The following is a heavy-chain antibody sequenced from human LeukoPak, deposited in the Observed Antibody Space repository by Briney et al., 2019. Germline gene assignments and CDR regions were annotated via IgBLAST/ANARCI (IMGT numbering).Heavy chain of an antibody. CDR1: GGSFSGYY. D-gene: IGHD5-12*01. CDR3: ARGRLPKTLDY. J-gene: IGHJ4*02. Sequence: SETLSLTCAVYGGSFSGYYWSWIRQPPGKGLEWIGEINHSGSTNYNPSLKSRVTISVDTSKNQFSLKLSSVTAADTAVYYCARGRLPKTLDYWGQGTLVTVSS. CDR2: INHSGST. V-gene: IGHV4-34*01.